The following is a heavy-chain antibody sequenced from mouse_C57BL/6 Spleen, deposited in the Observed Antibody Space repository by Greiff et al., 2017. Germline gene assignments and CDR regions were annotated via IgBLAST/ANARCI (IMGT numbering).Heavy chain of an antibody. J-gene: IGHJ3*01. CDR3: ARDCGSSYAWFAY. CDR2: INPSTGGT. D-gene: IGHD1-1*01. Sequence: VQLQQSGPELVKPGASVKISCKASGYSFTGYYMNWVKQSPEKSLEWIGEINPSTGGTTYNQKFKAKATLSVDKSSSTAYMQLKSLTSEDSAVYYCARDCGSSYAWFAYWGQGTLVTVSA. V-gene: IGHV1-42*01. CDR1: GYSFTGYY.